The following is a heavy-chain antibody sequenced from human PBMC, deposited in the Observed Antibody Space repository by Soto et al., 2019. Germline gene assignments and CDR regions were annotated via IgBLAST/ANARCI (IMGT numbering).Heavy chain of an antibody. CDR3: ATTTVANYYYYGMDV. Sequence: KVSCKGSGYSFASYWIGWVRQMPGKGLEWMGIIYPGDSDTRYSPSFQGQVTISADKSISTAYLQWSSLKASDTAMYYCATTTVANYYYYGMDVWGQGTTVTVSS. D-gene: IGHD4-17*01. CDR1: GYSFASYW. J-gene: IGHJ6*02. V-gene: IGHV5-51*01. CDR2: IYPGDSDT.